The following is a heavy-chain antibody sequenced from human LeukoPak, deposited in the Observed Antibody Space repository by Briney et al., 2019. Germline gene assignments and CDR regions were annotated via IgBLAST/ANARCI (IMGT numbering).Heavy chain of an antibody. D-gene: IGHD1-26*01. Sequence: ASVKVSCKASGYTFTSYGISWVRQAPGQGLEWMGWISAHNGNTNYAQKLQGRVTMTTDTSTSTAYMELRSLRSDDTAVYYCARAPCSGSYYYFDYWGQGTLVTVSS. CDR2: ISAHNGNT. V-gene: IGHV1-18*01. CDR3: ARAPCSGSYYYFDY. J-gene: IGHJ4*02. CDR1: GYTFTSYG.